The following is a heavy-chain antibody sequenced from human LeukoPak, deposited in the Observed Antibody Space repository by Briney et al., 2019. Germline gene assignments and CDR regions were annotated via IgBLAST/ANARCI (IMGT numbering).Heavy chain of an antibody. D-gene: IGHD3-10*01. V-gene: IGHV4-34*01. CDR3: ARGALLWFGEPNPFDY. Sequence: PSETLSLTCAVYGGSFSGYYWSWIRQPPGKGLEWIGEINHSGSTNYNPSLKSRVTISVGTSKNQFSLKLSSVTAADTAVYYCARGALLWFGEPNPFDYWGQGTLVTVSS. CDR2: INHSGST. J-gene: IGHJ4*02. CDR1: GGSFSGYY.